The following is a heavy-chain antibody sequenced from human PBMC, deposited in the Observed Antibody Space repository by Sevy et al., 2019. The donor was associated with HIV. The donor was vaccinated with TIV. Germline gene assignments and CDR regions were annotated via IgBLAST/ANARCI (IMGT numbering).Heavy chain of an antibody. CDR1: GFTFSSYA. CDR3: ARDQHDYAGNLRTGWFDP. V-gene: IGHV3-30-3*01. J-gene: IGHJ5*02. CDR2: ISYDGSNK. D-gene: IGHD4-17*01. Sequence: GGSLRLSCAASGFTFSSYAMHWVRQAPGKGLEWVAVISYDGSNKYYADSVKGRFTISRDNSTNTLYLQVKSLRTEDTAVYYCARDQHDYAGNLRTGWFDPWGQGTLVTVSS.